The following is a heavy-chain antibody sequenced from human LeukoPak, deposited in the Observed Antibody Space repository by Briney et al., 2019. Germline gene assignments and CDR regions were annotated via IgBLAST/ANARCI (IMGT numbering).Heavy chain of an antibody. CDR2: INANSGGT. CDR1: GYTFTGYY. D-gene: IGHD6-13*01. V-gene: IGHV1-2*04. J-gene: IGHJ4*02. Sequence: ASVKVSCKASGYTFTGYYMSWVRQAPGQGLEWMGWINANSGGTNYAQKFQGWVTMTRDTSISTAYMELSRLRSDDTAVYYCAREHYSSKVGYFDYWGQGTLVTVSS. CDR3: AREHYSSKVGYFDY.